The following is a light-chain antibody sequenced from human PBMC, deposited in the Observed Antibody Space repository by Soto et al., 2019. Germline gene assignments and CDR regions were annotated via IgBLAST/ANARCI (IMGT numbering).Light chain of an antibody. CDR2: EVT. J-gene: IGLJ1*01. Sequence: QSVLTQPASVSGSPGQSITISCTGSSSDIGGYKYVSWYQHLPGKAPKLMIYEVTNRPSGVSNRFSGSKSGNTASLTISGLQPEDEADYYCSSFTSSTTRVLGTGTKVTVL. CDR3: SSFTSSTTRV. CDR1: SSDIGGYKY. V-gene: IGLV2-14*01.